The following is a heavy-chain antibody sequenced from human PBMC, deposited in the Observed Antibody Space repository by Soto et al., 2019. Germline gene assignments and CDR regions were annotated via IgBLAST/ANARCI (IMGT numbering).Heavy chain of an antibody. V-gene: IGHV2-5*02. J-gene: IGHJ4*02. Sequence: QITLKESGPTLVKPTQTLTLTCTFSGFSLSTSGVGVGWIRQPPGKALEWLAFLYWDDDKRYSPSLKSRLTNTKDTSKNHVLLTMTNMDAVDTATYYCARTSVNWGSRGLVDYWGQGTLVTVAS. CDR1: GFSLSTSGVG. CDR2: LYWDDDK. CDR3: ARTSVNWGSRGLVDY. D-gene: IGHD7-27*01.